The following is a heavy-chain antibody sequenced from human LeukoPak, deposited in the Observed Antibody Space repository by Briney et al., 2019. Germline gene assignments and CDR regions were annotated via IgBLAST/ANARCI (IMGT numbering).Heavy chain of an antibody. D-gene: IGHD2-15*01. J-gene: IGHJ5*02. CDR2: ISGSGGST. V-gene: IGHV3-23*01. CDR3: AKEGCSGNICYSFVNWLDP. Sequence: GGSLRLSCAASGFTFSSYAMSWVRQAPGKGLEWVSAISGSGGSTYYADSVKGRFTISRDNSKNTLYLQINSLRAEDTAEYYCAKEGCSGNICYSFVNWLDPWGQGTLVSVSS. CDR1: GFTFSSYA.